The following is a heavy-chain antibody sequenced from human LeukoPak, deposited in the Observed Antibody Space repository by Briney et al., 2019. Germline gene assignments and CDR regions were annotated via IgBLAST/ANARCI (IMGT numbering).Heavy chain of an antibody. D-gene: IGHD2-15*01. CDR1: GGSISSGDYY. J-gene: IGHJ4*02. CDR3: ARGAVVAATPQSYYFDY. Sequence: SETLSLTCTVSGGSISSGDYYWSWIRQPPGKGLEWIGYIYYSGSTDYNPSLKSRVTISADTSKNQFSLKLSSVTAADTAVYYCARGAVVAATPQSYYFDYWGQGTLVTVSS. CDR2: IYYSGST. V-gene: IGHV4-30-4*08.